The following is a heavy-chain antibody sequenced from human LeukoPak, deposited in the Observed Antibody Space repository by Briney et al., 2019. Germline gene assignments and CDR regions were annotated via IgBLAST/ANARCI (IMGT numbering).Heavy chain of an antibody. CDR1: GLTFSSYA. J-gene: IGHJ4*02. CDR2: IYSDGST. D-gene: IGHD3-10*01. CDR3: ARGPTMVRGVKIDY. Sequence: GGSLRLSCAASGLTFSSYAMSWVRQAPGKGLEWVSVIYSDGSTYYADSVKGRFTISRDNSKNTLYLQMNSLRADDTAVYYCARGPTMVRGVKIDYWGQGTLVTVSS. V-gene: IGHV3-66*01.